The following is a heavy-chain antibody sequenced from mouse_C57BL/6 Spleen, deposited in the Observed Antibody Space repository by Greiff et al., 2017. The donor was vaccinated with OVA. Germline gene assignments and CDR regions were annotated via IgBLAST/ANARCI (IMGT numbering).Heavy chain of an antibody. CDR2: IYPGDGDT. Sequence: QVQLQQSGPELVKPGASVKISCKASGYAFSSSWMNWVKQRPGKGLEWIGRIYPGDGDTNYNGKFKGKATLTADKSSSTAYMQLSSLTSEDSAVYFCARWTEGYWGKGTTLTVSS. CDR1: GYAFSSSW. CDR3: ARWTEGY. V-gene: IGHV1-82*01. J-gene: IGHJ2*01.